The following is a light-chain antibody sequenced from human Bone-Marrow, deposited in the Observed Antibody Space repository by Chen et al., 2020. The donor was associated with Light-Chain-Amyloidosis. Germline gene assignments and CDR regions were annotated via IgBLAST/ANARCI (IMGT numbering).Light chain of an antibody. CDR1: DLPTKY. CDR3: QSADSSGTYEVI. J-gene: IGLJ2*01. V-gene: IGLV3-25*03. CDR2: RDT. Sequence: SYELTQPPSVSVSPGQTSRITCSGDDLPTKYAYWYQQKPGQAPVLVIHRDTERPSGISDRFSCSSSGTAATLTLSGDQAEDEADYHCQSADSSGTYEVIFGGGTKLTVL.